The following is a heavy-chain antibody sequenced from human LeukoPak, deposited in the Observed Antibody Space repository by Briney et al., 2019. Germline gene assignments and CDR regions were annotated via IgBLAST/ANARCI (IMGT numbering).Heavy chain of an antibody. Sequence: GGSLRLSCAASGFTFSNYAMHWVRQAPGKGLEWVAVISYDGSNKYYADSVKGRFTISRDNSKNTLYLQTNSLRSEDTTVYYCSRGQFRLGQYDSSAFDYWGQGTLVTVSS. D-gene: IGHD3-22*01. J-gene: IGHJ4*02. V-gene: IGHV3-30*04. CDR1: GFTFSNYA. CDR2: ISYDGSNK. CDR3: SRGQFRLGQYDSSAFDY.